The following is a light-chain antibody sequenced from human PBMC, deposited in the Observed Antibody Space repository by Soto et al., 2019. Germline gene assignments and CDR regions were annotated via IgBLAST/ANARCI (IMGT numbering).Light chain of an antibody. CDR2: RNN. CDR3: CSYSPSTTVV. Sequence: QAVVTQPPSASGTPGQRVAISCSGSNSNIGTNYVYWYQQLPGTAPKLLIYRNNQRPSGVPDRFSGSKSGTSASLAISGLRSEDEADYYCCSYSPSTTVVFGGGTKVTVL. CDR1: NSNIGTNY. J-gene: IGLJ3*02. V-gene: IGLV1-47*01.